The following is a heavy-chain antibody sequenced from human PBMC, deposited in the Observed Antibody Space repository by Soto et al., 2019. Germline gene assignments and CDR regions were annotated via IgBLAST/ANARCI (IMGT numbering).Heavy chain of an antibody. V-gene: IGHV4-59*06. CDR3: ARARFQVLYGKPYFDS. CDR1: SDSISSSY. CDR2: IYHSGNT. J-gene: IGHJ4*02. D-gene: IGHD2-2*02. Sequence: PSETLSLTCTVSSDSISSSYWSWIRQHPGKGLEWIGNIYHSGNTYYNPSLKSRLTISVDTSKNHFSLMVDSVTAADTAVYYCARARFQVLYGKPYFDSWGQGTLVTVSS.